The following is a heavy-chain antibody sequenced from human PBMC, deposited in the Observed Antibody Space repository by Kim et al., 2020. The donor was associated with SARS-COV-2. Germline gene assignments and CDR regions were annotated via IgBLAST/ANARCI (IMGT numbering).Heavy chain of an antibody. Sequence: SVKGRFTISRDNAKNSLYLQMNSLRAEDTAVYYCARLISGRYYYYYGMDVWGQGTTVTVSS. J-gene: IGHJ6*02. V-gene: IGHV3-7*04. CDR3: ARLISGRYYYYYGMDV. D-gene: IGHD3-16*01.